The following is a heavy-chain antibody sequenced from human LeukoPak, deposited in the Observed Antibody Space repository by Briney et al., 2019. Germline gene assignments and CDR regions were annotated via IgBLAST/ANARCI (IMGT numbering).Heavy chain of an antibody. V-gene: IGHV4-34*01. Sequence: SENLSLMGAVYSGSFSGYYWSWIRQPPGKGLEWIGEINHSGSTNYYPSLKSRVTISVDPSKHQFSLKLSSVTAAHTAVYYCATSQWLISFFGESAEYFQHWGQGTLVTVSS. CDR2: INHSGST. J-gene: IGHJ1*01. CDR3: ATSQWLISFFGESAEYFQH. CDR1: SGSFSGYY. D-gene: IGHD6-19*01.